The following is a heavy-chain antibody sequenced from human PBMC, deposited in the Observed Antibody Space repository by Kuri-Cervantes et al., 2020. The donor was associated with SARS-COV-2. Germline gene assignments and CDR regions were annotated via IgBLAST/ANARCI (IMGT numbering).Heavy chain of an antibody. J-gene: IGHJ4*02. D-gene: IGHD5-18*01. CDR2: IYSGGNT. CDR3: ARAKSPNAALVPADY. V-gene: IGHV3-53*01. Sequence: GGSLRLSCAASGFAVRNTYMAWVRQAPGKGLECVSVIYSGGNTYYADSVKGRFTISRDSSKNTLYLQMSSLRAEDTAVYYCARAKSPNAALVPADYWGQGTLVTVSS. CDR1: GFAVRNTY.